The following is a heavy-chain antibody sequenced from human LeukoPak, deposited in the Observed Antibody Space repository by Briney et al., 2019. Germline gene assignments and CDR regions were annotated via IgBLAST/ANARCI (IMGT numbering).Heavy chain of an antibody. Sequence: GESLKISCKGSGYSFTSYWIGWVRQMPGKDLEWMGIIYPGDSDTRYSPSFQGQVTISADKSISTAYLQWSSLKASDTAMYYCARRRLGYCSSTSCHNWFDPWGQGTLVTVSS. D-gene: IGHD2-2*01. CDR2: IYPGDSDT. J-gene: IGHJ5*02. CDR3: ARRRLGYCSSTSCHNWFDP. CDR1: GYSFTSYW. V-gene: IGHV5-51*01.